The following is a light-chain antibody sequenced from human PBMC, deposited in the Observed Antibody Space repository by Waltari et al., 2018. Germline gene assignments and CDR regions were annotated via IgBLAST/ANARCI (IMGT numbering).Light chain of an antibody. J-gene: IGLJ2*01. Sequence: QSLLTQPPSASGTPGQRVPISCSGGISNIASNTINWYQQFPGTAPKLLIYRKDQRTSGVPGRFSGSKSGTSASLAISGLQSEDEADYYCAAWDDSLGGPVFGGGTKLTVL. V-gene: IGLV1-44*01. CDR3: AAWDDSLGGPV. CDR1: ISNIASNT. CDR2: RKD.